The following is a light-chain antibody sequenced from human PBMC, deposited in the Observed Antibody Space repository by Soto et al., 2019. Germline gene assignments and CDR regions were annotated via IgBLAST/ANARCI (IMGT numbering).Light chain of an antibody. CDR2: GAS. V-gene: IGKV3-20*01. Sequence: IALPQSPGNLSLSPGEGGGLSCGASQIVSSNHVAWYQHKPGQAPRLLISGASNRATGIPDRFRGSGSGTDFTLTITRLEPEDFAVYYCQQYGSAPCTFGQGTRLEIK. CDR1: QIVSSNH. CDR3: QQYGSAPCT. J-gene: IGKJ5*01.